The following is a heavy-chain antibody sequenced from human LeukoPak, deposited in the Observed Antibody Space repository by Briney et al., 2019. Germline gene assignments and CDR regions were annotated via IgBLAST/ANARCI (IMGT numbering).Heavy chain of an antibody. Sequence: ASVKVSCKASVYTFTGYYMHWVRQAPGQGLEWMGWINPNSGGTNYAQKFQGRVTMTRDTSISTAYMELSRLRSDDTAVYYCAREHSSSSVLHIWGQGTLVTVSS. J-gene: IGHJ4*02. V-gene: IGHV1-2*02. CDR1: VYTFTGYY. D-gene: IGHD6-6*01. CDR2: INPNSGGT. CDR3: AREHSSSSVLHI.